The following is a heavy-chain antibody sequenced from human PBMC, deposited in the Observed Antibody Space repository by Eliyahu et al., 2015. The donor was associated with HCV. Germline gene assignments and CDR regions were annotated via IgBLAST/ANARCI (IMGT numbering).Heavy chain of an antibody. V-gene: IGHV5-10-1*03. J-gene: IGHJ4*02. Sequence: EVHLVQSGAEVKKPGESLRISCKGSGYSFTSSWISWVRQIPGKGLEWMGRIDPSDSYTYYSPSFQGHVTISADKSISTAYLQCSSLKASDTAIYYCARHQSGGYSPVYYWGQGTPVTVSS. D-gene: IGHD1-26*01. CDR1: GYSFTSSW. CDR3: ARHQSGGYSPVYY. CDR2: IDPSDSYT.